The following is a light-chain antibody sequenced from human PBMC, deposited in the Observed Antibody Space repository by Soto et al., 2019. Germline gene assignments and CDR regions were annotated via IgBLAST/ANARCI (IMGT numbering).Light chain of an antibody. J-gene: IGLJ1*01. V-gene: IGLV2-14*01. CDR3: SSYKSSRAYV. CDR2: EVS. Sequence: QSVLTQPAAVSGSPGQSITISCTGTSSDVGGYNYVSWYQQQSGKAPKLMIHEVSNRPSGVSNRFSGSKSGNTASLTISGLQAEDEADYYCSSYKSSRAYVFGIGTNVTVL. CDR1: SSDVGGYNY.